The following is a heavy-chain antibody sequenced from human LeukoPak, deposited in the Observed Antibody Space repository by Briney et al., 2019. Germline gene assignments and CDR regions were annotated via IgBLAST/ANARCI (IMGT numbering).Heavy chain of an antibody. CDR1: GFTFNDYY. V-gene: IGHV3-11*01. J-gene: IGHJ4*02. CDR2: INIGGTNT. D-gene: IGHD5-18*01. CDR3: AKLEDTAMVDFDY. Sequence: GGSLRLSCAASGFTFNDYYMSWIRQAPGKGLEWLSYINIGGTNTHYADSVKGRFTISRDNSKNTLYLQMNSLRAEDTAVYYCAKLEDTAMVDFDYWGQGTLVTVSS.